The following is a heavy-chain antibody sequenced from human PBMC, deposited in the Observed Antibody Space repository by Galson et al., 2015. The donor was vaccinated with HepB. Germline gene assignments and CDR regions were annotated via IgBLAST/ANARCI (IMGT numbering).Heavy chain of an antibody. Sequence: SVKVSCKASGYTFTSYYMHWVRQAPGQGLEWMGIINPSGGSTSYAQKLQGRVTMTRDTSTSTVYMELSSLRSEDTAVYYCATGTLTDDCKGHFNWFDPWGQGTLVTVSS. V-gene: IGHV1-46*04. D-gene: IGHD2-21*02. J-gene: IGHJ5*02. CDR1: GYTFTSYY. CDR3: ATGTLTDDCKGHFNWFDP. CDR2: INPSGGST.